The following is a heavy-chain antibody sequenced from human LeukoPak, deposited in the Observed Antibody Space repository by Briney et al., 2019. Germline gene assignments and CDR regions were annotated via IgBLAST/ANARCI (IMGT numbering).Heavy chain of an antibody. Sequence: PGGSLRLSCAASGFTFSDYYMSWFRQAPGKGLEWVSYISSSGSTIYYADSVRGRFTISRDNAKNSLYLQMNSLRAEDTAMYYCARAAMVRLLFDYWGQGTLVTVSS. V-gene: IGHV3-11*01. D-gene: IGHD5-18*01. CDR2: ISSSGSTI. J-gene: IGHJ4*02. CDR3: ARAAMVRLLFDY. CDR1: GFTFSDYY.